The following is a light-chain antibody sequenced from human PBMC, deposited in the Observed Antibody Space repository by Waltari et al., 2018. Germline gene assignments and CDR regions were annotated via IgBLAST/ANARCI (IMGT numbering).Light chain of an antibody. J-gene: IGKJ1*01. V-gene: IGKV3-15*01. CDR2: DTS. Sequence: EIVMTQSPATLSVSPGERAHLSCRASHSLSSNLAWYQQTPGQAPRLLFYDTSTMATGIPARFSASVSGTEFTLTISSMQSEDVALYYCQQYSNWPPWTFGQGTKVEIK. CDR1: HSLSSN. CDR3: QQYSNWPPWT.